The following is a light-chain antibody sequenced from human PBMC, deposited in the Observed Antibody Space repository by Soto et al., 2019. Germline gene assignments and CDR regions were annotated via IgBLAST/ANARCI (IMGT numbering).Light chain of an antibody. J-gene: IGLJ1*01. CDR2: EGS. Sequence: QSVLTQPASVSWSPGQSITISCTGTSSDVGTYNLVSWYQQHPGKAPKLMIFEGSKRPSGVSNRFSGSTSGNTASLTISWLQVEDEAHYYCCSYAGSGTYVFGTGTKVTVL. V-gene: IGLV2-23*01. CDR3: CSYAGSGTYV. CDR1: SSDVGTYNL.